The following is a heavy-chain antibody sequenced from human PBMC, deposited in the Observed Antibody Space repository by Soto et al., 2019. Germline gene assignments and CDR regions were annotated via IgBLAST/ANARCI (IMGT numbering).Heavy chain of an antibody. Sequence: GGSLRLSCAASGFTFSNAWMSWVRQAPGKGLEWVGRIKSKTDGGTTDYAAPVKGRFTISREDSKNTLYLQMNSLKTEDTAVYYCTTENYYGSGSYHYWGQGTLVTVSS. D-gene: IGHD3-10*01. CDR3: TTENYYGSGSYHY. CDR1: GFTFSNAW. CDR2: IKSKTDGGTT. V-gene: IGHV3-15*01. J-gene: IGHJ4*02.